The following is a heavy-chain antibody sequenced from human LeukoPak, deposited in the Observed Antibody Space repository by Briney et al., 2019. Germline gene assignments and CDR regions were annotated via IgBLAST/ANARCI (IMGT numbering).Heavy chain of an antibody. Sequence: SETLSLTCTVSGGSISSGDYYWSWIRQPPGKGLEWIGYIYYSGSTYYNPSLKSRVTISVDTSKNQFSLKLSSVTAADTAVYYCARLWFGDYFDYWGQGTLVTVSS. CDR1: GGSISSGDYY. J-gene: IGHJ4*02. V-gene: IGHV4-30-4*01. D-gene: IGHD3-10*01. CDR2: IYYSGST. CDR3: ARLWFGDYFDY.